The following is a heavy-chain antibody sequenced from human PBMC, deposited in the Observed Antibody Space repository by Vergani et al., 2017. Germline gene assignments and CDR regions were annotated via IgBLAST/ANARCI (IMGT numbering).Heavy chain of an antibody. CDR1: GYTFTSYG. D-gene: IGHD3-22*01. V-gene: IGHV1-18*04. J-gene: IGHJ6*02. Sequence: QVQLVQSGAEVKKPGASVKVSCKASGYTFTSYGISWVRQAPGQGLEWMGWISAYNGNTNYAQKLQGRVTMTTDTSTSTAYMELRSLRSEDTAVYYCAADSTGVDYYDSSGYFTYGMDVWGQGTTVTVSS. CDR2: ISAYNGNT. CDR3: AADSTGVDYYDSSGYFTYGMDV.